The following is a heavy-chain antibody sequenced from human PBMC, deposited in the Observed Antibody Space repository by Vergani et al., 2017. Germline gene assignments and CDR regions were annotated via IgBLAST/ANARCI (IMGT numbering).Heavy chain of an antibody. D-gene: IGHD2-2*01. CDR2: IIPIFGTA. CDR3: ARSYCSSTSCPNIVHHAEYFQH. CDR1: GGTFSSYA. V-gene: IGHV1-69*01. Sequence: QVQLVQSGAEVKKPGSSVKVSCKASGGTFSSYAISWVRQAPGQGLEWMGGIIPIFGTANYAQNFQGRVTITADESTSTAYIELSSLRSEDTAVYYCARSYCSSTSCPNIVHHAEYFQHWGQGTLVTVSS. J-gene: IGHJ1*01.